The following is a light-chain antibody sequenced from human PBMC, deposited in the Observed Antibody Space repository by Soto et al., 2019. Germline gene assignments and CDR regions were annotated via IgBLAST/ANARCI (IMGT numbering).Light chain of an antibody. V-gene: IGLV2-14*01. J-gene: IGLJ1*01. CDR3: SSYTSSSTLTV. CDR2: DVS. CDR1: SSDVGSYNF. Sequence: QSALTQPASVSGSPGQSITISCTGTSSDVGSYNFVSWYQQHPGEAPKLMIYDVSHRPSGVSNRFSGSKSGNTASLTISGLQAEDEADYYCSSYTSSSTLTVFGTGTKLTVL.